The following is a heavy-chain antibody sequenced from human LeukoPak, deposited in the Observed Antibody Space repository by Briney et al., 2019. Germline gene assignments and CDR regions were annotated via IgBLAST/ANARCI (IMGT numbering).Heavy chain of an antibody. Sequence: SETLSLTCAVYGGSFSGYYWSWIRQPPGKGLEWIGEINHSGSTNYNPSLKSRVTISVDTSKNQFSLKLSSVTAADTAVYYCARGKLAWYYDSSGRHLVYNWFDPWGQGTLVTVSS. V-gene: IGHV4-34*01. CDR2: INHSGST. CDR1: GGSFSGYY. CDR3: ARGKLAWYYDSSGRHLVYNWFDP. D-gene: IGHD3-22*01. J-gene: IGHJ5*02.